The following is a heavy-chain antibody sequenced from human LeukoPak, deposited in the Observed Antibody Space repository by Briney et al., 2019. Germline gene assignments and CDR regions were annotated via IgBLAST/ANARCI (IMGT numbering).Heavy chain of an antibody. V-gene: IGHV4-34*01. Sequence: SETLSLTCAVYGVSFSGYYWSWIRQPPGKGLEWIGEINHSGSTNYNPSLKSRVTISVDTSKNQFSLKLSSVTAADTAVYYCALSPGIAAAGTRWFDPWGQGTLVTVSS. CDR2: INHSGST. CDR3: ALSPGIAAAGTRWFDP. D-gene: IGHD6-13*01. J-gene: IGHJ5*02. CDR1: GVSFSGYY.